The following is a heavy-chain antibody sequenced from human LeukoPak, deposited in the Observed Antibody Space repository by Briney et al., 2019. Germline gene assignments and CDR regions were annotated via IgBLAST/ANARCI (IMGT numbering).Heavy chain of an antibody. J-gene: IGHJ5*02. Sequence: PSQTLSLTCTVSGVSVSSGSYYWSWIRQPAGKGRERIGRIYISGSTNYNSSLRGRVTMSIDTSKNQFSLTLTSVTAADTAVYYCARLVDTPVIRGYYFDPWGQGTLVTVSS. CDR3: ARLVDTPVIRGYYFDP. CDR1: GVSVSSGSYY. V-gene: IGHV4-61*02. CDR2: IYISGST. D-gene: IGHD3-22*01.